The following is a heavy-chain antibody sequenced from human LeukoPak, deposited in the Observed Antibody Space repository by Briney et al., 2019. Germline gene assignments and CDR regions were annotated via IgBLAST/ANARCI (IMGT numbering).Heavy chain of an antibody. CDR2: IYYSGTT. CDR3: ARQYSGSSGLRSDY. D-gene: IGHD1-26*01. CDR1: GGSISSFY. Sequence: SETLSLTCTVSGGSISSFYWSWIRQPPGKGLEWIGSIYYSGTTNYNPSLQSRVTISVDKSKNQFSLKLSSVTAADTAVYYCARQYSGSSGLRSDYWGQGTLVTVSS. J-gene: IGHJ4*02. V-gene: IGHV4-59*08.